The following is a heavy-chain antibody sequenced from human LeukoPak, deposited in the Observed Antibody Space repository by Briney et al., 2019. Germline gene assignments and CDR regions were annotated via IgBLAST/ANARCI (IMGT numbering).Heavy chain of an antibody. D-gene: IGHD6-13*01. Sequence: PGRSLRLSCAASGFTFSSYAMHWVRQAPGKGLEWVAVISYDGSNKYYADSVKGRFTISRDNSKNTLYLQMNSLRAEDTAVYYCARVDAAAGTPFDYWGQGTLVTVSS. V-gene: IGHV3-30*01. CDR2: ISYDGSNK. CDR3: ARVDAAAGTPFDY. CDR1: GFTFSSYA. J-gene: IGHJ4*02.